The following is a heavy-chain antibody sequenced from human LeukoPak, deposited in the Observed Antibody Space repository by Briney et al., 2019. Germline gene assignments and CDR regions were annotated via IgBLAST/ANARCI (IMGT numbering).Heavy chain of an antibody. CDR1: GYSISSGYY. CDR3: ARDKAYYSSSYTYYYYMDV. Sequence: SETLSLTCTVSGYSISSGYYWGWIRQPPGKGLEWIGSIYHSGSTYYNPSLKSRVTISVDTSKNQFSLKLSSVTAADTAVYYCARDKAYYSSSYTYYYYMDVWGKGTTVTVSS. J-gene: IGHJ6*03. CDR2: IYHSGST. D-gene: IGHD6-13*01. V-gene: IGHV4-38-2*02.